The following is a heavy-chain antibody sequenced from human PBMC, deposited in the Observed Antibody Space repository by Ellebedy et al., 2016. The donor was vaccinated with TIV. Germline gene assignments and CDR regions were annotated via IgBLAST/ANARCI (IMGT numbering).Heavy chain of an antibody. V-gene: IGHV1-18*04. J-gene: IGHJ1*01. D-gene: IGHD6-6*01. CDR2: IGTYEGNT. CDR1: GYTFTTYG. Sequence: AASVKVSCKASGYTFTTYGITWVRQAPGQGPEWMGWIGTYEGNTKYAQKLQGRVTMTRDTSTSTAYMELRSLRSDDTAVYYCARDRDGSSSSDFQHWGPGTPVTVSS. CDR3: ARDRDGSSSSDFQH.